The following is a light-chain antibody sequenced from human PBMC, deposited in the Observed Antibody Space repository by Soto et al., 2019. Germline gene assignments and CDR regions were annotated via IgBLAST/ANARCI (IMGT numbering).Light chain of an antibody. CDR3: SSYTTSSTFYV. Sequence: QSVLTQPASVSGSPGQSITISCTGTSSDVGDYNYVSWFRQHPGKAPKLMIYDVSNRPSGVSNRFSGSKSGNTASLTISGLQTEDEADYYCSSYTTSSTFYVFGTGTKLTVL. CDR1: SSDVGDYNY. J-gene: IGLJ1*01. V-gene: IGLV2-14*01. CDR2: DVS.